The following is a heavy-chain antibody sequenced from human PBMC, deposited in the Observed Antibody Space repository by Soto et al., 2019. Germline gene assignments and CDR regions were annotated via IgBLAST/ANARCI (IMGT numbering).Heavy chain of an antibody. CDR3: ARDLFYYDSSGYYDPPI. Sequence: GSLRLSCAASGFTFSSYPISWVRQAPWKWLQWVANIKQDGSEKYYVDSVKFRFTISRDNAKNSLYLQMNSLRAEDTAVYYCARDLFYYDSSGYYDPPIWGQGTMVPVSS. V-gene: IGHV3-7*03. CDR1: GFTFSSYP. D-gene: IGHD3-22*01. CDR2: IKQDGSEK. J-gene: IGHJ3*02.